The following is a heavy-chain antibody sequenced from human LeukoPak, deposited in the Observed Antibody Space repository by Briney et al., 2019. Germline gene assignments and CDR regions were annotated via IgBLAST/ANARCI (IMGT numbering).Heavy chain of an antibody. D-gene: IGHD3-16*02. CDR2: INHSGST. CDR1: GGSFSGYY. Sequence: SETLSLTCAVYGGSFSGYYWSWIRQPPGKGLEWIGEINHSGSTNYNPSLKSRVTISVDTSKNQFSLKLSSVTAADTAVYYCARGDYVWGSYRSNGPRWFDPWGQGTLVTVSS. CDR3: ARGDYVWGSYRSNGPRWFDP. V-gene: IGHV4-34*01. J-gene: IGHJ5*02.